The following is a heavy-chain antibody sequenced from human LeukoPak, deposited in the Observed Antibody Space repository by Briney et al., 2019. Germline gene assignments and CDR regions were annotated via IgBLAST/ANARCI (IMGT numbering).Heavy chain of an antibody. J-gene: IGHJ6*02. D-gene: IGHD1-26*01. CDR3: ARDMWGYGMDV. CDR1: GYTFSSYG. V-gene: IGHV1-18*01. Sequence: ASVKVSCKASGYTFSSYGISWVRQAPGQGLEWMGWIATYNGNSKYAQKVQGRVTMTTDTSTTTAYMEPRSLRSDDTAVYYCARDMWGYGMDVWGQGTTVTVSS. CDR2: IATYNGNS.